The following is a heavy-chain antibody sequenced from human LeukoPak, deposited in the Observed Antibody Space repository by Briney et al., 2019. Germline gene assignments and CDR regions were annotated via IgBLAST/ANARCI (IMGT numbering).Heavy chain of an antibody. CDR3: ARRSGSMYYYGMDV. CDR1: GYTFTGYY. J-gene: IGHJ6*02. V-gene: IGHV1-2*04. D-gene: IGHD1-26*01. CDR2: INPNSGGT. Sequence: GASVKVSCKASGYTFTGYYMHWVRQAPGQGLEWMGWINPNSGGTNYAQRFQGWVTMTRDTSISTAYMELSSLRSEDTAVYYCARRSGSMYYYGMDVWGQGTTVTVSS.